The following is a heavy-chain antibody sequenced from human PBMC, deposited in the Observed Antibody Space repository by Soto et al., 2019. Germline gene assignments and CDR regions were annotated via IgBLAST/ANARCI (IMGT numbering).Heavy chain of an antibody. D-gene: IGHD4-17*01. CDR2: VSYDGNTK. V-gene: IGHV3-30-3*01. CDR1: GFSFNDHA. J-gene: IGHJ5*02. Sequence: HPGGSLRLSCAASGFSFNDHAMHWVRQAPGKGLEWVAVVSYDGNTKQYADSVKGRFTISRDTSNNTLYLQMNSLTTEDTAVYYCARDRPYGDPNWFDPWGQGTLVNVSS. CDR3: ARDRPYGDPNWFDP.